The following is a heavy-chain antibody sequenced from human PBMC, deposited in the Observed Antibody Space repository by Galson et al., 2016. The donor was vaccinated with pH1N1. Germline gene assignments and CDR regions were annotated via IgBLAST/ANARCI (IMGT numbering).Heavy chain of an antibody. CDR1: GYKFTTYW. V-gene: IGHV5-51*03. CDR2: IYPDDSDT. CDR3: ARGLLSGFDP. J-gene: IGHJ5*02. Sequence: QSGAEVTKPGESLKISCEVFGYKFTTYWIGWVRQMPGKGLEWMGIIYPDDSDTRYNPAFQGQVTISADKSINTAYLQWNSLKASDTAIYYCARGLLSGFDPWGQGTLVIVSS. D-gene: IGHD2-21*01.